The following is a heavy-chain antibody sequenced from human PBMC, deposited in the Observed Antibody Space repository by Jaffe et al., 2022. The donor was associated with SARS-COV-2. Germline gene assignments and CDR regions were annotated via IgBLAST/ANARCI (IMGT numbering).Heavy chain of an antibody. V-gene: IGHV1-69*02. CDR3: SWGYSSSSYYYYGMDV. CDR2: IIPILGIA. CDR1: GGTFSSYT. Sequence: QVQLVQSGAEVKKPGSSVKVSCKASGGTFSSYTISWVRQAPGQGLEWMGRIIPILGIANYAQKFQGRVTITADKSTSTAYMELSSLRSEDTAVYYCSWGYSSSSYYYYGMDVWGQGTTVTVSS. J-gene: IGHJ6*02. D-gene: IGHD6-13*01.